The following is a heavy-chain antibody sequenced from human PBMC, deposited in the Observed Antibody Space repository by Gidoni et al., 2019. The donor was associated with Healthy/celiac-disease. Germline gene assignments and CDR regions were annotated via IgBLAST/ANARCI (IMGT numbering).Heavy chain of an antibody. V-gene: IGHV1-18*01. CDR1: AYTCTSYG. CDR3: ASQPSSSSNWFDH. J-gene: IGHJ5*02. CDR2: SSAYNGTT. Sequence: VELVQSGTEFQKPGHSVMVPCKVAAYTCTSYGISWVRQAPGQGLEWMGWSSAYNGTTNYAQKIKGRVTMATDTSTNTAYMELRSLRSDDTAVYYCASQPSSSSNWFDHWGQGTLVTVSA. D-gene: IGHD6-13*01.